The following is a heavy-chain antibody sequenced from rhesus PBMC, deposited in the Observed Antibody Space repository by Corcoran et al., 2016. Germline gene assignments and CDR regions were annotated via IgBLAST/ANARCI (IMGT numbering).Heavy chain of an antibody. Sequence: QVQLVQSGAEVKKPGASVKVSCKASGFTFGSYAINWVRQAPGHGLEWMGVIIPLVGIPNYAEKFQGGVTITADTSTSTAYMELSSLRSEDTAVYYCAGGTQFYEDDYGYYYTRAFDFWGQGLRVTVSS. CDR3: AGGTQFYEDDYGYYYTRAFDF. CDR2: IIPLVGIP. D-gene: IGHD3S6*01. CDR1: GFTFGSYA. J-gene: IGHJ3*01. V-gene: IGHV1-198*02.